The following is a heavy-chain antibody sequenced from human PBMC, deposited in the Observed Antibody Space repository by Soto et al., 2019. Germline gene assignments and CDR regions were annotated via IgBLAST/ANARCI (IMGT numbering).Heavy chain of an antibody. D-gene: IGHD3-3*01. CDR3: ARVKVGDLFRFNWFFDL. V-gene: IGHV4-30-2*01. Sequence: SETLSLTCAVSGGSISSGGYSWSWIRQPPGKGLEWIAYIFHTGSTFYNSSLKPRVSISVDRSKNQFSLKLKSVTETDTAVYYCARVKVGDLFRFNWFFDLWGRGTLVTVSS. CDR1: GGSISSGGYS. CDR2: IFHTGST. J-gene: IGHJ2*01.